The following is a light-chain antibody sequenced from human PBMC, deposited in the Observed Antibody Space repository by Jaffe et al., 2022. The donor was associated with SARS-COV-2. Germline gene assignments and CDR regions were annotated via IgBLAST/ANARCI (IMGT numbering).Light chain of an antibody. CDR3: QQYGSSPGT. CDR1: QIVTNNY. V-gene: IGKV3-20*01. CDR2: GAS. Sequence: EIVLTQSPGSLSLSPGEGATLSCRASQIVTNNYLAWFQQKTGQAPRLLIYGASNRDVGIPDRFSGSGSGTDFTFTISRLEPEDFAVYYCQQYGSSPGTFGQGTKLEIK. J-gene: IGKJ2*01.